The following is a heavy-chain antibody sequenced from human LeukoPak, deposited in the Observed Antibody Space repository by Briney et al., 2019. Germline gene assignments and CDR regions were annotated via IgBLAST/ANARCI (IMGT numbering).Heavy chain of an antibody. CDR1: GGSFSGYY. Sequence: PPETLSLTCAVYGGSFSGYYWSWIRQPPGKGLEWVGEINHSGSTNYNPSLKSRVTISVDTSKNQFSLKLSSVTAADTAVYYCARGVGGYDAWGQGTLVTVSS. CDR2: INHSGST. CDR3: ARGVGGYDA. J-gene: IGHJ5*02. D-gene: IGHD5-12*01. V-gene: IGHV4-34*01.